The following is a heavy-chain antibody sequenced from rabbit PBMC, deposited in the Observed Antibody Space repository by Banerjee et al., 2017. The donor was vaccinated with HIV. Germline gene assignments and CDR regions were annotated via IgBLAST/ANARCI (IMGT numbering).Heavy chain of an antibody. CDR3: ATSDYADYVYGLNL. D-gene: IGHD2-1*01. CDR1: GFDFSSGYD. J-gene: IGHJ4*01. Sequence: QEQLVESGGGLVQPEGSLTLTCKASGFDFSSGYDMCWVRQAPGKGLEWIGCIVAGSSGSTYYASWAKGRFTISKTSSTTVTLQMTSLTAADTTTYFCATSDYADYVYGLNLWGQGTLVTVS. CDR2: IVAGSSGST. V-gene: IGHV1S45*01.